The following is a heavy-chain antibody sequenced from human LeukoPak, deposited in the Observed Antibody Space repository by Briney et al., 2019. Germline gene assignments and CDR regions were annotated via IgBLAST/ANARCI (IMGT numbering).Heavy chain of an antibody. J-gene: IGHJ4*02. Sequence: GSLRLSCAASGFTFSSYGMSWVRQAPGKGLEWVSATSGSGGSTYYADSVKGRFTISRDNSKNTLYLQMNSLRAEDTAVYYCAKDGYYYDSSGYYFLIDYWGQGTLVTVSS. CDR2: TSGSGGST. V-gene: IGHV3-23*01. CDR1: GFTFSSYG. CDR3: AKDGYYYDSSGYYFLIDY. D-gene: IGHD3-22*01.